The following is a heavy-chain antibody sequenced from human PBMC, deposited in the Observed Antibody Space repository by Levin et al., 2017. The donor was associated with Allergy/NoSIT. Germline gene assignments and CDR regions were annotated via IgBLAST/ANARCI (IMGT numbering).Heavy chain of an antibody. CDR3: VGQLHSTVGYALDY. Sequence: GGSLRLSCAASGLSFSRYGMHWVRQAPGKGPEWVAIIWNDGNKKYYADSVKDRFTISRDNTQNTLYLQMNSLRVEDTAVYYCVGQLHSTVGYALDYWGQGTLVTVSS. J-gene: IGHJ4*02. CDR2: IWNDGNKK. CDR1: GLSFSRYG. V-gene: IGHV3-33*01. D-gene: IGHD5-24*01.